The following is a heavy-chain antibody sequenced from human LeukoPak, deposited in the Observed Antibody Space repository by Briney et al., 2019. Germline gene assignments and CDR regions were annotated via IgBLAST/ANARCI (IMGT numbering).Heavy chain of an antibody. J-gene: IGHJ4*02. CDR3: ARNAFDYGDYGY. D-gene: IGHD4-17*01. CDR2: INPNSGGT. Sequence: ASVKVSCKASGYTFTGYYMHWVRQAPGQGLEWMGWINPNSGGTNYAQKFQGRVTMTRDTYISTAYMELSRLRSDDTAVYYCARNAFDYGDYGYWGQGTLVTVSS. V-gene: IGHV1-2*02. CDR1: GYTFTGYY.